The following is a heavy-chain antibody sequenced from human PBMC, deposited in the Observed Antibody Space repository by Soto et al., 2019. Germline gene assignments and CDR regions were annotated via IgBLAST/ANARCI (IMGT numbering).Heavy chain of an antibody. V-gene: IGHV2-5*02. CDR3: AYSPPATVTTSAEYFQH. Sequence: QITLKESGPTLVKPTQTLTLTCTFSGFSLSTSGVGVGWIRQPPGKALEWLALIYWDDDKRYSPSLKTRLTITKDTSKNQVVLRMTNMDPVDTATYFCAYSPPATVTTSAEYFQHWGQGTLVTVSS. J-gene: IGHJ1*01. CDR2: IYWDDDK. CDR1: GFSLSTSGVG. D-gene: IGHD4-17*01.